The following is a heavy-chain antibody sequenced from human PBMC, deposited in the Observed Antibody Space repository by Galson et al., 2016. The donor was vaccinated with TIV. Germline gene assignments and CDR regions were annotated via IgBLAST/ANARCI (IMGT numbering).Heavy chain of an antibody. Sequence: SLRLSCATSGFTFDHYAMHWVRQRPGKGLEGVSLITWEGDRTHYADSVQGRFTISRDNSRFSLYLQMDSLRFEDTAIYFCAKDYMWKENYFYMHVWGKGTTVTVSS. CDR3: AKDYMWKENYFYMHV. CDR2: ITWEGDRT. CDR1: GFTFDHYA. V-gene: IGHV3-43*01. D-gene: IGHD1-1*01. J-gene: IGHJ6*03.